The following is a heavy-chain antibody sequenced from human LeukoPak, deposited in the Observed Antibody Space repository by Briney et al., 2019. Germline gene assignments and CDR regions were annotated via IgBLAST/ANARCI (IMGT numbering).Heavy chain of an antibody. Sequence: NPSETLSLTCSVSGGSISGYYWSWIRQPPGKGLEWIGDIYYSGSTNYNPSLKSRVTISVDTSKNQFSLKLSSVTAADTAVYYCATGEGRSGWYFSVYWGQGTLVTVSS. V-gene: IGHV4-59*01. CDR2: IYYSGST. J-gene: IGHJ4*02. CDR1: GGSISGYY. D-gene: IGHD6-19*01. CDR3: ATGEGRSGWYFSVY.